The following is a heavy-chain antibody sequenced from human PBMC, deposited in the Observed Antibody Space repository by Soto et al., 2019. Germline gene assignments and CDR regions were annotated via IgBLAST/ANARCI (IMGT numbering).Heavy chain of an antibody. V-gene: IGHV3-23*01. D-gene: IGHD2-2*01. CDR2: ISVTGGNT. CDR1: GFTFSSYA. CDR3: AKAGRYCNTSSCSRLKDNWFDP. Sequence: EVQLLESGGGLVQPGGSLRLSCAASGFTFSSYAMTWFRQAPGKGLEWVSVISVTGGNTYYADSVKGRFTISRDNSKNTLSLQVNSLRAADTVVYYCAKAGRYCNTSSCSRLKDNWFDPWGQGTLVTVSS. J-gene: IGHJ5*02.